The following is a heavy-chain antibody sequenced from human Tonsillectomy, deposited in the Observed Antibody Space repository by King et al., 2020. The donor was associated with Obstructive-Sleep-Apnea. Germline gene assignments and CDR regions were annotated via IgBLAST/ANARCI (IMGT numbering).Heavy chain of an antibody. CDR2: IKSKTDGGTT. V-gene: IGHV3-15*01. J-gene: IGHJ4*02. Sequence: VQLVESGGGLVKPGGSLRLSCAASGFTFSDAWMNWVRQTPGKGLEWVGRIKSKTDGGTTDYAAPVQGRLNISRDDSKNTLFLQMNSLKTEDTAVYYCTTAGGGPRRNYWGQGTLVTVSS. D-gene: IGHD2-15*01. CDR1: GFTFSDAW. CDR3: TTAGGGPRRNY.